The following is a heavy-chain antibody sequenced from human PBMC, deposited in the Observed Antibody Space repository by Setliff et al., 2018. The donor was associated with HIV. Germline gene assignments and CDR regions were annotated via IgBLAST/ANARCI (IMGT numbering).Heavy chain of an antibody. D-gene: IGHD1-26*01. V-gene: IGHV1-8*02. CDR3: ARGGARSHGATRVAGAFDI. CDR2: MNPSGAT. J-gene: IGHJ3*02. CDR1: GYRFTSYA. Sequence: GASVKVSCKASGYRFTSYAINWVRQATGQGLEWMGWMNPSGATGYAQKFQGRVTMTRDTSTSTVYMELSSLRSEDTAVYYCARGGARSHGATRVAGAFDIWGQGAMVTVSS.